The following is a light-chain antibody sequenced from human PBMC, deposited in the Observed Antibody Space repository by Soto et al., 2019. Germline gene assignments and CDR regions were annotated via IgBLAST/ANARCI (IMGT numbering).Light chain of an antibody. CDR3: VLYMGSGISV. V-gene: IGLV8-61*01. Sequence: QAVVTQEPSLSVSPGGTVTLTCGLSSGSVSTDYYPTWCQQPPGQAPRTLIYTTTTRSSGVPDRFSGSILGNKAALTITGVQADDESDYYCVLYMGSGISVFGGGTQLTVL. CDR1: SGSVSTDYY. CDR2: TTT. J-gene: IGLJ7*01.